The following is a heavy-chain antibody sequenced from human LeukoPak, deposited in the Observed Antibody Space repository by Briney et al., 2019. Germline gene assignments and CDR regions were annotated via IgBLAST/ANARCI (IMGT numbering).Heavy chain of an antibody. CDR3: ARDRITMVRGVICSWFDP. CDR1: RYTFTSYD. J-gene: IGHJ5*02. D-gene: IGHD3-10*01. V-gene: IGHV1-8*01. CDR2: MNPNSGNT. Sequence: ASVKVSCKASRYTFTSYDINWVRQATGQGLEWMGWMNPNSGNTGYAQKFQGRVTMTRDTSISTAYMELSRLRSDDTAVYYCARDRITMVRGVICSWFDPWGQGTLVTVSS.